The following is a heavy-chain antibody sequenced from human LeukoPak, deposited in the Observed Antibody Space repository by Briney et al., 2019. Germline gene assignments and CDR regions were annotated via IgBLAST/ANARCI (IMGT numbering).Heavy chain of an antibody. J-gene: IGHJ4*02. D-gene: IGHD2-2*01. CDR1: GGTFSSYA. CDR2: IIPIFGTA. V-gene: IGHV1-69*13. CDR3: ASDCSSTSCRSPFDY. Sequence: SVKVSCKASGGTFSSYAISWVRQAPGQGLEWMGGIIPIFGTANYAQKFQGRVTITADESTSTAYMELSSLRSVDTAVYYCASDCSSTSCRSPFDYWGQGTLVTVSS.